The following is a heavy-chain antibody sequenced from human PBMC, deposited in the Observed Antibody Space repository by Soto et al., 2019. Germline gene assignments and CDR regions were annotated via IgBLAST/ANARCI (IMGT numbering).Heavy chain of an antibody. V-gene: IGHV5-51*01. CDR2: IYPGDSDT. D-gene: IGHD5-12*01. CDR3: AASRDGYNYYYGMDV. CDR1: GYSFTSYW. J-gene: IGHJ6*02. Sequence: LKISCKGSGYSFTSYWIGWVRQMPGKGLEWMGIIYPGDSDTRYSPSFQGQVTISADKSISTAYLQWSSLKASDTAMYYCAASRDGYNYYYGMDVWGQGTTVTVSS.